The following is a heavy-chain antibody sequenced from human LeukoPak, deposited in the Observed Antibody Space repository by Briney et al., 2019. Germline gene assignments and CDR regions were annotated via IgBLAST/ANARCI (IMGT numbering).Heavy chain of an antibody. Sequence: PGGSLRLSCAASGFAFSRNGMHWVRQAPGKGLEWVAVISSDGSNKYYADSVKGRFTISRDNSKNTLSLQMNSLRTEDTAVFYCAKGSGGSGSFYNHFDCWGQGTLVTVSS. CDR3: AKGSGGSGSFYNHFDC. CDR2: ISSDGSNK. D-gene: IGHD3-10*01. V-gene: IGHV3-30*18. CDR1: GFAFSRNG. J-gene: IGHJ4*02.